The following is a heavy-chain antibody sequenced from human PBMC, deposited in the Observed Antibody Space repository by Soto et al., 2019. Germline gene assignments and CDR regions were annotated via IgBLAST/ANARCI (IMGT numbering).Heavy chain of an antibody. CDR3: AREGYDFWSGFAGGVVDV. Sequence: QVQVVESGGGVVQPGRSLRLSCAASGFTFSNYAIHWVRQAPGKGLEWVAVISYNGGNKYYADSVKGRFTISRDNSKNSVYLQMNSLGTEDTGVYYCAREGYDFWSGFAGGVVDVWGQGTTVTVSS. V-gene: IGHV3-30-3*01. CDR2: ISYNGGNK. J-gene: IGHJ6*02. CDR1: GFTFSNYA. D-gene: IGHD3-3*01.